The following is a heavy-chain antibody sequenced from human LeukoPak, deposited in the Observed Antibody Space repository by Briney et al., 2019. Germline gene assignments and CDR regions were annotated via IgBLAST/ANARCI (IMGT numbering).Heavy chain of an antibody. D-gene: IGHD3-22*01. V-gene: IGHV1-46*01. J-gene: IGHJ4*02. CDR2: INPSGGST. Sequence: ASLKVSCKASGYTLTGYYMHWVRQAPGQGLEWMGIINPSGGSTSYAQKFQGRVTMTRDTSTSTVYMELSSLRSEDTAVYYCAREPYYYDSSGYYSVYYFDYWGQGTLVTVSS. CDR1: GYTLTGYY. CDR3: AREPYYYDSSGYYSVYYFDY.